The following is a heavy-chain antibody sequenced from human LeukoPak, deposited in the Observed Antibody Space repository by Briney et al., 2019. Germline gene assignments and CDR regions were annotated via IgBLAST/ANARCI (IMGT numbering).Heavy chain of an antibody. D-gene: IGHD2-2*03. Sequence: ASVKVSCKASGYTFTSYGISWVRQAPGQGLEWMGWISAYNGNTNYAQKLQGRVTMTTDTSTSTAYMELRSLRSDDAAVYYCARAFRGGYCSSTSCYVWFDPWGQGTLVTVSS. CDR3: ARAFRGGYCSSTSCYVWFDP. J-gene: IGHJ5*02. V-gene: IGHV1-18*01. CDR1: GYTFTSYG. CDR2: ISAYNGNT.